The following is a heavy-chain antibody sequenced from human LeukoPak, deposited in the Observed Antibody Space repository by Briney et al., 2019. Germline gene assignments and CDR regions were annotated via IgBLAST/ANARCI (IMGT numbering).Heavy chain of an antibody. CDR2: ISSNGGSI. J-gene: IGHJ4*02. CDR3: AKNQGIAAAGTVYY. CDR1: GFTFSDYA. D-gene: IGHD6-13*01. Sequence: PGGSLRLSCAASGFTFSDYAMHWVRQAPGKELEYVSAISSNGGSIHYANSVKGRFTISRDNSKNTLYLQMNSLRAEDTAVYYCAKNQGIAAAGTVYYWGQGTLVTVSS. V-gene: IGHV3-64*01.